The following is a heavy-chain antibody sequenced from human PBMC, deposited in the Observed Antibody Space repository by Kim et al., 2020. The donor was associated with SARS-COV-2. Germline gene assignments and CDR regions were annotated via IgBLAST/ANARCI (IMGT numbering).Heavy chain of an antibody. Sequence: NRSGGDTNYAQQFQGRVTMTGDTSTNTVYMELSSLRSDDTAVYYCAKEGGHWGQGTLVTVSS. CDR2: NRSGGDT. CDR3: AKEGGH. V-gene: IGHV1-46*01. J-gene: IGHJ4*02. D-gene: IGHD3-16*01.